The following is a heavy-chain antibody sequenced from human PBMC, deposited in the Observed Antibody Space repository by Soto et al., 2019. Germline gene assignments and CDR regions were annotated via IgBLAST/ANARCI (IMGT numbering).Heavy chain of an antibody. Sequence: VTPTQTLTVTCTYTVFFLRASGAGVRWIRQPPGKALEWLALIYWDDDKRYSPSLKSRLTITKDTSKNQVVLTMTNMDPVDTATYYCAHRPYGSGWLGTSWHFDYWGQGTLVTVSS. CDR2: IYWDDDK. J-gene: IGHJ4*02. V-gene: IGHV2-5*02. CDR3: AHRPYGSGWLGTSWHFDY. D-gene: IGHD6-19*01. CDR1: VFFLRASGAG.